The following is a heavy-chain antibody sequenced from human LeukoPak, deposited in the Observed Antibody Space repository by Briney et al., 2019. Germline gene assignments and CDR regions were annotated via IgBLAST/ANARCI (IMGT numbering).Heavy chain of an antibody. CDR2: IYSGGST. CDR3: ARIDYYGSGSYYY. D-gene: IGHD3-10*01. Sequence: HPGGSLRLSCAASGFTVSSNYMSWVRQAPGKGLEWVSVIYSGGSTYYADSVKGRLTISRDNSKNTLYLQMNSLRAEDTAVYYCARIDYYGSGSYYYWGQGTLVTVSS. CDR1: GFTVSSNY. J-gene: IGHJ4*02. V-gene: IGHV3-53*01.